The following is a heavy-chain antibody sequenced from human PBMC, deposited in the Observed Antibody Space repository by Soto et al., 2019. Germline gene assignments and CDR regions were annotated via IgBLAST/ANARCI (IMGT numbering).Heavy chain of an antibody. CDR1: GFTFSSYA. Sequence: PGGSLRLSCAASGFTFSSYAMSWVRQAPGKGLEWVSAISGSGGSTYYADSVKGRFTISRDNSKNTLYLQMNSLRAEDTAVYYCAKDELGSPSSGWAYYFDYWGQGTLVTVSS. D-gene: IGHD6-19*01. CDR2: ISGSGGST. V-gene: IGHV3-23*01. J-gene: IGHJ4*02. CDR3: AKDELGSPSSGWAYYFDY.